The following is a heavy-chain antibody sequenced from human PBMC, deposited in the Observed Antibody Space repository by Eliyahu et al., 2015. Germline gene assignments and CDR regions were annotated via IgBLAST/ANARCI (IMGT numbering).Heavy chain of an antibody. J-gene: IGHJ3*02. V-gene: IGHV3-33*01. CDR2: IWYDGSNK. D-gene: IGHD3-22*01. CDR3: ARVRDYYDSSGSSTEAFDI. CDR1: GFXFXSYG. Sequence: QVQLVESGGGVVQPGXSXRLSCAASGFXFXSYGLHWVRQAPGKGLEWVAVIWYDGSNKYYADSVKGRFTISRDNSKNTLYLQMNSLRAEDTAVYYCARVRDYYDSSGSSTEAFDIWGQGTMVTVSS.